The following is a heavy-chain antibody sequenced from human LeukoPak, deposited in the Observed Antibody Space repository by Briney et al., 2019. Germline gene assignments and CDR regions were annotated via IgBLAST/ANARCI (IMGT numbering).Heavy chain of an antibody. V-gene: IGHV3-23*01. J-gene: IGHJ5*02. Sequence: GGSLRLSCAASGFTFSSYGMSWVRQAPGKGLEWVSAISGSGGSTYYADSVKGRFTISRDNSKNTLYLQMNSLRAEDTAVYYCARIGGGSYYGWFDPWGQGTLVTVSS. CDR1: GFTFSSYG. D-gene: IGHD1-26*01. CDR2: ISGSGGST. CDR3: ARIGGGSYYGWFDP.